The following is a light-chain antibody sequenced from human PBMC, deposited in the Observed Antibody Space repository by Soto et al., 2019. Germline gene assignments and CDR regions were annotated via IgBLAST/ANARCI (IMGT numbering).Light chain of an antibody. J-gene: IGKJ1*01. CDR1: HSISSW. V-gene: IGKV1-5*03. Sequence: DIHMTQSPSTLSSSLVDRVTIPCRASHSISSWLAWYQQKPGKAPKLLIYKASSLQSGVPSRFSGSGSGTEFTLTISSLQPDDFATYYCQQYNTYPWTFGQGTKVDIK. CDR3: QQYNTYPWT. CDR2: KAS.